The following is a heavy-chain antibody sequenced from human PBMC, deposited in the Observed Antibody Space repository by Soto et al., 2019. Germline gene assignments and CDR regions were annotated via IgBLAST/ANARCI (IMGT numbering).Heavy chain of an antibody. Sequence: QVQLVQSGAEVKKPGASVKVSCKASGYTLTSFYIHWVRQAPGQGLEWMGIINPSGGSTNYAQRFQGRVTITGDTSTSTVYMDLSSLRSEDTAVYNCARGLASGDYWGQGTLVTVSS. CDR3: ARGLASGDY. V-gene: IGHV1-46*03. CDR2: INPSGGST. CDR1: GYTLTSFY. D-gene: IGHD6-6*01. J-gene: IGHJ4*02.